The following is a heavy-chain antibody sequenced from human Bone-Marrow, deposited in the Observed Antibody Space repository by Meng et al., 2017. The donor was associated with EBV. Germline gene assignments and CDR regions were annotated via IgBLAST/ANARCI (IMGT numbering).Heavy chain of an antibody. CDR1: GGSISSGGYS. Sequence: QLQLRESGSGLVKPSQPLSLACAVSGGSISSGGYSWSWIRQPPGKGLEWIGYIYHSGTTYYNPSLKSRVTISVDTSKNQFSLKLSSVTAADTAVYYCARTSTTTVLWGQGTLVTVSS. CDR2: IYHSGTT. CDR3: ARTSTTTVL. V-gene: IGHV4-30-2*02. D-gene: IGHD2/OR15-2a*01. J-gene: IGHJ4*02.